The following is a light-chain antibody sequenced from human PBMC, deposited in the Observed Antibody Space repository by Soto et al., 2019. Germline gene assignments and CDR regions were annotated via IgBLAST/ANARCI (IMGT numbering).Light chain of an antibody. Sequence: NFMLTQPHSVSASPGKTVNISSTGSSGSIASNYVQWYQQRAGSAPTTVIYADRQRPSGVPDRFSGSIDSASNAGSLTISGLQTEDEADYDCQSCDSSDHVVFGGGTQLTVL. V-gene: IGLV6-57*02. CDR1: SGSIASNY. CDR3: QSCDSSDHVV. CDR2: ADR. J-gene: IGLJ2*01.